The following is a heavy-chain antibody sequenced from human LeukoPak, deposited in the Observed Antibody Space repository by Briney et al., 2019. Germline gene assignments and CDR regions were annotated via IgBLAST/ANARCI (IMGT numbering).Heavy chain of an antibody. D-gene: IGHD3-22*01. CDR2: IYYSGST. CDR3: ARDDYYDGSGYYKF. V-gene: IGHV4-59*01. Sequence: SETLSLTCTVSGGSISSYYWSWIRQPPGKGLEWIGYIYYSGSTNYNPSLKSRVTISVDTSKNQFSLKLSSVTAADTAVYYCARDDYYDGSGYYKFWGQGTLVTVSS. J-gene: IGHJ4*02. CDR1: GGSISSYY.